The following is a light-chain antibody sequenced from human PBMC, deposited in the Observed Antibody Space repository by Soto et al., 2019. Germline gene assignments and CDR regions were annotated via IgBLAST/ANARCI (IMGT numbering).Light chain of an antibody. CDR3: QQYGSARLT. CDR1: QSVTSY. J-gene: IGKJ4*01. CDR2: GAS. V-gene: IGKV3-20*01. Sequence: IVLTQSPGTLSLSPGERATLSCRASQSVTSYLAWYQQKPGQAPRLLIYGASFRATDVPARFTGCGSGTDFTLTISSLEPEDYAEYYCQQYGSARLTVVGGTKLEIK.